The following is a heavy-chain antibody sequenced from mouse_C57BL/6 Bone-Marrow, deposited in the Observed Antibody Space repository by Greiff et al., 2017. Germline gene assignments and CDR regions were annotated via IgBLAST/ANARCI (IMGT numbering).Heavy chain of an antibody. Sequence: VQLQQSGAELVRPGTSVKMSCKASGYTFTNYWIGWAKQRPGHGLEWIGDIYPGGGYTNYNEKFKGKATLTADKSSSTAYMQFSSLTSEDSAIYYCARCYFYYAMDYWGQGTSVTVSS. J-gene: IGHJ4*01. CDR3: ARCYFYYAMDY. V-gene: IGHV1-63*01. D-gene: IGHD1-1*01. CDR1: GYTFTNYW. CDR2: IYPGGGYT.